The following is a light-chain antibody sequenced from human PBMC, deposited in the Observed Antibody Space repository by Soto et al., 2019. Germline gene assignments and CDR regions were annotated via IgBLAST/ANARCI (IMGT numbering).Light chain of an antibody. CDR2: KAS. Sequence: DIQMTQSPSTLSASVGDRVTITCRASQSINTWLAWYQQKPGKAPKLLIYKASSLGSGVPSRFSGSGSGTDFPLTISSLQPDDFAIYYCQQYNSHSSYTVGQGTKLEIK. CDR3: QQYNSHSSYT. J-gene: IGKJ2*01. CDR1: QSINTW. V-gene: IGKV1-5*03.